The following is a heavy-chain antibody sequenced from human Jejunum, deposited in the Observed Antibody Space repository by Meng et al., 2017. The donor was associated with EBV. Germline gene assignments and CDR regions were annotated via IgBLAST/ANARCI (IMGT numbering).Heavy chain of an antibody. CDR2: ISAGGDYT. CDR3: TRGLLRCNNVRCHRGWFDP. J-gene: IGHJ5*02. V-gene: IGHV3-21*02. Sequence: EVQLVESGGGLVNFGGSLRLSCAASGRTFSGYTINWVRQAPGRGLEWVSSISAGGDYTYYADSVQGRFTISRDKAGNSMYLLMNSLTADDTALYYCTRGLLRCNNVRCHRGWFDPWGQGTLVTVYS. CDR1: GRTFSGYT. D-gene: IGHD2-8*01.